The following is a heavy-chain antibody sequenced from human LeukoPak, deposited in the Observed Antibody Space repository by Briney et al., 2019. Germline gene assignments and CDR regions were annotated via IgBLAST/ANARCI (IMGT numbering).Heavy chain of an antibody. J-gene: IGHJ4*02. V-gene: IGHV4-59*08. CDR2: IYYSGST. Sequence: SETLSLTCTVSGGSISSYYWSWIRQPPGKGLEWIGYIYYSGSTNYNPSLKSRVTISVDTSKNQFSLKLSSVTAADTAVYHCAASSRGALVSLYAYWGQGTLVTVSS. D-gene: IGHD3-16*02. CDR3: AASSRGALVSLYAY. CDR1: GGSISSYY.